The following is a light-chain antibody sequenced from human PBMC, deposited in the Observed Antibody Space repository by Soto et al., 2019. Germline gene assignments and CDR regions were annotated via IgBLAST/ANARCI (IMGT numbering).Light chain of an antibody. V-gene: IGKV3-15*01. J-gene: IGKJ5*01. CDR2: GAS. Sequence: EIVMTQSPATLSVSPGERATLSCRASQSVSRSLAWYQQKPGQAPRLLILGASTRATGIPARFSGSGSGTEFTLSISSLQSEDSAVYYCKQYKEWPPFTFGQGTRLEIK. CDR3: KQYKEWPPFT. CDR1: QSVSRS.